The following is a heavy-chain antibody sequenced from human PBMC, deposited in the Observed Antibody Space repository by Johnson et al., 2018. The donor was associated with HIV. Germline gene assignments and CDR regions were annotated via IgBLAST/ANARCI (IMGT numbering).Heavy chain of an antibody. CDR2: ISYDGRNK. CDR3: ARGDSSGWYRYAFDI. CDR1: GFTFSSYA. Sequence: QMLLVESGGGVVQPGRSLRLSCAASGFTFSSYAMHWVRQDPGKGLEWVAVISYDGRNKYYADSVKGRFTISRDNSKNTLYLQMNSLRAEDTAVYYCARGDSSGWYRYAFDIWGQGTMVTGSS. D-gene: IGHD6-19*01. J-gene: IGHJ3*02. V-gene: IGHV3-30-3*01.